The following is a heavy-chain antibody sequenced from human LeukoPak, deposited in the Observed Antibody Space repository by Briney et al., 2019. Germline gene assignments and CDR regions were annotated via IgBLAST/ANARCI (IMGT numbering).Heavy chain of an antibody. J-gene: IGHJ3*02. CDR1: GGSISSGGYY. D-gene: IGHD3-9*01. Sequence: SETLSLTCTVSGGSISSGGYYWSWIRQHPGKGLEWIGYIYYSGSTYYNPSLKSQVTISVDTSKNQFSLKLSSVTAADTAVYYCARVGSDILTGYGAFDIWGQGTMVTVSS. CDR3: ARVGSDILTGYGAFDI. CDR2: IYYSGST. V-gene: IGHV4-31*01.